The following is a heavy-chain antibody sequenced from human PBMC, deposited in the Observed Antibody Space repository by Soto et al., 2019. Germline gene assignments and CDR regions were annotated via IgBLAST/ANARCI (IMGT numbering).Heavy chain of an antibody. D-gene: IGHD6-19*01. CDR2: ISYDGSNK. V-gene: IGHV3-30-3*01. Sequence: QVQLVESGGGVVQPGRSLRLSCAASGFTFSSYAMHWVRQAPGKGLEWGAVISYDGSNKYYADSVKGRFTISRDKSKNTLYLEMNSLRAEDTAVYYCARDDRGRVAGTFWFDHWGQGTLVTVSS. CDR1: GFTFSSYA. CDR3: ARDDRGRVAGTFWFDH. J-gene: IGHJ5*02.